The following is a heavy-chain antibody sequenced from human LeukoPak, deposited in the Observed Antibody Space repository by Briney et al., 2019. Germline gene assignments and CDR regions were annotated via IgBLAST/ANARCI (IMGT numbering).Heavy chain of an antibody. CDR3: AKDAQVRGVINGFDY. CDR1: GFTSIAYA. CDR2: ISGGGVTT. D-gene: IGHD3-10*01. V-gene: IGHV3-23*01. Sequence: GGSLRLSCVGSGFTSIAYALTWARQAPGKGLEWVSGISGGGVTTYYADSVKGRFTISRDNSKNTLYLQMNSLTAEDTAMYYRAKDAQVRGVINGFDYWGQGTLVTVSS. J-gene: IGHJ4*02.